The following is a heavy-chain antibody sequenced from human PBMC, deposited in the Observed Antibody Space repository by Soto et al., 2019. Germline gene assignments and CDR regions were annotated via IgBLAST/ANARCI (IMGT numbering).Heavy chain of an antibody. CDR1: GFTFSGYA. J-gene: IGHJ2*01. D-gene: IGHD3-10*01. Sequence: EVQLLDSGGGLVQPGGSLRLSCAASGFTFSGYALTWVRQAPGKGLEWVSAISGGGDATFYPYSVKGRFTISRDNYKNPLYLQMNTLRAEDTAIYYCARKVSGSTGRPDLWYFDLWGRGTRVTVSS. CDR2: ISGGGDAT. CDR3: ARKVSGSTGRPDLWYFDL. V-gene: IGHV3-23*01.